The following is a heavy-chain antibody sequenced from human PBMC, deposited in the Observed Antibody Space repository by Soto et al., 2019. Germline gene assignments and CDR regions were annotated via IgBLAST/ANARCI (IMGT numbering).Heavy chain of an antibody. V-gene: IGHV3-30*12. Sequence: GGSLRLSSAASGFSFSTYGMHWVRQAPGKGLGWLALIYYGGSSKYYADSVKGRFTISRDNSKNTLYLQMNSLRAEDTAVYYCARDRGTVVTPIGYYYYYGMDVWGQGTTVTVSS. CDR3: ARDRGTVVTPIGYYYYYGMDV. D-gene: IGHD2-21*02. J-gene: IGHJ6*02. CDR2: IYYGGSSK. CDR1: GFSFSTYG.